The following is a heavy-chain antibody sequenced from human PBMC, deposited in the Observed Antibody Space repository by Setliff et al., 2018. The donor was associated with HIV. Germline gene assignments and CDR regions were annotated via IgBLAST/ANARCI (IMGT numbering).Heavy chain of an antibody. CDR2: IIPFFDTT. CDR1: GGTFINYA. CDR3: ARFPNPSQIVVIMPPDY. Sequence: SVKVSCKSSGGTFINYAISWVRQSPGQGLEWMGRIIPFFDTTNYARKFQGRVTMTTDTSTSTAYMELRSLRFDDTAVYYCARFPNPSQIVVIMPPDYWGQGTLVTVSS. D-gene: IGHD3-22*01. J-gene: IGHJ4*02. V-gene: IGHV1-69*05.